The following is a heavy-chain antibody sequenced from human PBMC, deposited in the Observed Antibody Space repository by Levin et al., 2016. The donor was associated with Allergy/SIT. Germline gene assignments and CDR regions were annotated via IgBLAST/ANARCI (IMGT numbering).Heavy chain of an antibody. CDR1: GYTFDTYG. CDR3: ARVIAYINGWYAHYFDS. Sequence: ASVKVSCKASGYTFDTYGVSWVRQAPGQGLEWIGWISSYSTNTKFVDHLQDRLTLTTDTSTTTAYMELRNLKSDDTAVYYCARVIAYINGWYAHYFDSWGQGTLVAVSS. J-gene: IGHJ4*02. CDR2: ISSYSTNT. V-gene: IGHV1-18*04. D-gene: IGHD6-13*01.